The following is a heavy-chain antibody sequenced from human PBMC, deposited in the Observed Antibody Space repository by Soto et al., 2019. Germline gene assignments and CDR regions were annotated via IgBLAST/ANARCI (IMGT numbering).Heavy chain of an antibody. V-gene: IGHV3-33*01. CDR3: ARASLEYSSGRPWGVGADYFDY. CDR2: IWYDGSNK. D-gene: IGHD6-19*01. J-gene: IGHJ4*02. CDR1: GFTFSSYG. Sequence: QVQLVESGGGVVQPGRSLRLSCAASGFTFSSYGMHWVRQAPGKGLEWVAVIWYDGSNKYYADSVKGRFTSYRDNSKNTLYLQMSRLRAEETSVYYCARASLEYSSGRPWGVGADYFDYWGQRSLVTVTS.